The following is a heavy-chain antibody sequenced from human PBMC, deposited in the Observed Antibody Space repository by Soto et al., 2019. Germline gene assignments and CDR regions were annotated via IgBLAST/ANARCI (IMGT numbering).Heavy chain of an antibody. CDR2: IYYSGRT. Sequence: PSETLSLTCTVSGGSISSYYWSWIRPPPGKGLEWIGYIYYSGRTDYKSSLKSRVTISLDPSKNQVSLKFNSVTAADTAVYYCARGGYSGRLYYFDYWGLGTLVTVSS. D-gene: IGHD2-15*01. V-gene: IGHV4-59*01. J-gene: IGHJ4*02. CDR1: GGSISSYY. CDR3: ARGGYSGRLYYFDY.